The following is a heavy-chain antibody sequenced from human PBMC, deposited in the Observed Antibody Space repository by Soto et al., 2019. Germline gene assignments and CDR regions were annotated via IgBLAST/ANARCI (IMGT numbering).Heavy chain of an antibody. CDR3: ARDHVPADITGSGDWLDP. D-gene: IGHD2-2*02. CDR1: GFTFSSYG. CDR2: IWYDGSNK. J-gene: IGHJ5*02. Sequence: SGGSLRLSCAASGFTFSSYGMHWVRQAPGKGLEWVAVIWYDGSNKYYADSVKGRFTISRDNSKNTLYLQMNSLRAEDTAVYYCARDHVPADITGSGDWLDPWGQGTLVTVSS. V-gene: IGHV3-33*01.